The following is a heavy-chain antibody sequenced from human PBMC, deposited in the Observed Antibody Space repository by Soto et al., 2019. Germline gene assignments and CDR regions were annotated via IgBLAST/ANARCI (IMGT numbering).Heavy chain of an antibody. V-gene: IGHV1-46*03. Sequence: ASVKVSCKASGYTFTSYYMHWVRQAPGQGLEWMRIINPSGGSTSYAQKFKGRVTMTRDTSTSTVYMELSSLRSEDTAVYYCATRDGAYCSGGSCYSDDAFDIWGQGTMVTVSS. J-gene: IGHJ3*02. D-gene: IGHD2-15*01. CDR2: INPSGGST. CDR1: GYTFTSYY. CDR3: ATRDGAYCSGGSCYSDDAFDI.